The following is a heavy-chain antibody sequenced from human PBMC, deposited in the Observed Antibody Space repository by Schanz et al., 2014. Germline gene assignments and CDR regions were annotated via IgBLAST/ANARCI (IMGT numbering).Heavy chain of an antibody. Sequence: ESGGGLIQPGGSLRLSCAASGFGFSSYSMNWVRQAPGKGLEWVSFIYIGGNTYYADSVKGRFTISRDNSKNTLYLQMNSLRAEDTAVYYCAKGRFGELSAFDIWGQGTMVTVSS. J-gene: IGHJ3*02. CDR2: IYIGGNT. D-gene: IGHD3-10*01. CDR3: AKGRFGELSAFDI. CDR1: GFGFSSYS. V-gene: IGHV3-23*01.